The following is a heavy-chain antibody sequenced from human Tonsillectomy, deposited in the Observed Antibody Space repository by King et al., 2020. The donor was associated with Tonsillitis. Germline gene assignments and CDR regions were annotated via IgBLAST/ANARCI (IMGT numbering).Heavy chain of an antibody. Sequence: VQLVESGGGLVKPGGSLRLSCAASGFSFNDYYMTWIRQAPGKGLEWVSHIGSSATYTKYAYSVRGRFTIPRDNSKNSVYLQMNSLRAEDTAVYYCARDNVDRYGDYFDYWGQGTLVTVSS. D-gene: IGHD4-17*01. CDR2: IGSSATYT. V-gene: IGHV3-11*05. CDR1: GFSFNDYY. CDR3: ARDNVDRYGDYFDY. J-gene: IGHJ4*02.